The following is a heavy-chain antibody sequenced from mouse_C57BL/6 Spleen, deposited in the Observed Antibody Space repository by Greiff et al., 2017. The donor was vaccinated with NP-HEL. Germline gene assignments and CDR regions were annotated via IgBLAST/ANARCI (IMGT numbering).Heavy chain of an antibody. D-gene: IGHD1-1*01. Sequence: EVQRVESGGGLVKPGGSLKLSCAASGFTFSDYGMHWVRQAPEKGLEWVAYISSGSSTIYYADTVKGRFTISRDNAKNTVFLQMTSLRSEDTAMYYCAKFITTVVDWYFDVWGTGTTVTVSS. CDR3: AKFITTVVDWYFDV. V-gene: IGHV5-17*01. CDR2: ISSGSSTI. J-gene: IGHJ1*03. CDR1: GFTFSDYG.